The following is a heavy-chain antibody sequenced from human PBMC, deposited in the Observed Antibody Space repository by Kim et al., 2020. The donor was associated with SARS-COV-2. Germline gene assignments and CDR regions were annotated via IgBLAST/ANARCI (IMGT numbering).Heavy chain of an antibody. J-gene: IGHJ6*02. D-gene: IGHD3-10*01. CDR1: GGSISSSSYY. CDR2: IYYSGST. CDR3: ATFYGSGSYYYYYYGMDV. V-gene: IGHV4-39*01. Sequence: SETLSLTCTVSGGSISSSSYYWGWIRQPPGKGLEWIGSIYYSGSTYYNPSLKSRVTISVDTSKNQFSLKLSSVTAADTAVYYCATFYGSGSYYYYYYGMDVWGQGTTVTVSS.